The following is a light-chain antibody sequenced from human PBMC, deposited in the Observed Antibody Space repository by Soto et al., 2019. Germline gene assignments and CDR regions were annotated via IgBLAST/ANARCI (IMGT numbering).Light chain of an antibody. V-gene: IGKV3-15*01. CDR3: EQYNSYWT. CDR1: QTIYSN. Sequence: RKSPATLSVSTGKRVTLSCRASQTIYSNVAWYQQRPGQSPRLLIYHASSRATGIPARFSGSGSGTEFTLTICSLQPDDFATNYGEQYNSYWTFGQGTKVDIK. J-gene: IGKJ1*01. CDR2: HAS.